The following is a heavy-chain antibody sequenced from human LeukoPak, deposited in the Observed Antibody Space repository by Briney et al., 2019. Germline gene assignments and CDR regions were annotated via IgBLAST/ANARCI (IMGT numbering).Heavy chain of an antibody. CDR3: AKDGDPDY. D-gene: IGHD4-17*01. CDR1: GFTFSSYG. Sequence: GGSLRLSCAASGFTFSSYGMLWVRQAPGKGLEWVAVISYDGSNKYYADSVKGRFTISRDNSKNTLYLQMNSLRAEDTAVYYCAKDGDPDYWGQGTLVTVSS. CDR2: ISYDGSNK. J-gene: IGHJ4*02. V-gene: IGHV3-30*18.